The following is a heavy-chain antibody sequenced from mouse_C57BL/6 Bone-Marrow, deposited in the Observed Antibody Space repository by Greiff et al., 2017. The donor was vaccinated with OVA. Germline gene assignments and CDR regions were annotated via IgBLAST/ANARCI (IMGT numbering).Heavy chain of an antibody. V-gene: IGHV1-7*01. CDR2: INPSSGYT. CDR1: GYTFTSYW. CDR3: ARRDYDYLYAMDY. D-gene: IGHD2-4*01. Sequence: QVQLQQSGAELAKPGASVKLSCKASGYTFTSYWMHWVKQRPGQGLEWIGYINPSSGYTKYNQKFKDKATLTADKSSSTAYMQLSSLTYEDSAVYYCARRDYDYLYAMDYWGQGTSVTVSS. J-gene: IGHJ4*01.